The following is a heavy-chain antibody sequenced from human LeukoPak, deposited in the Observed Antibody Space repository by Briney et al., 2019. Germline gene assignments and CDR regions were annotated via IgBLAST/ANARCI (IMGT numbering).Heavy chain of an antibody. CDR2: MRDRTKNYAT. D-gene: IGHD2-21*02. Sequence: GGSLRLSCAASGFSFQGSAVHWVRQSSGRGLEWVGCMRDRTKNYATIYAASMRGRFTISRDDSKNTATLHMNTLRIEDSAVYFCIRHLEHVTPDSWGRGTLVTVSS. CDR3: IRHLEHVTPDS. V-gene: IGHV3-73*01. J-gene: IGHJ4*02. CDR1: GFSFQGSA.